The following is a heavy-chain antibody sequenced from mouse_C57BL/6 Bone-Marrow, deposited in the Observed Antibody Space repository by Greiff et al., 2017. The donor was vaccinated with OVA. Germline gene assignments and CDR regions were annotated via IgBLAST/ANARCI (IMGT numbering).Heavy chain of an antibody. J-gene: IGHJ4*01. CDR3: TRSAYYSIYYAMDY. D-gene: IGHD2-5*01. Sequence: VQLQQSGAELVRPGASVTLSCKASGYTFTDYEMHWVKQTPVHGLEWIGAIDPETGGTAYNQKFKGKAILTADKSSSTAYMELRSLTSEDSAVYYCTRSAYYSIYYAMDYWGQGTSVTVSS. CDR2: IDPETGGT. CDR1: GYTFTDYE. V-gene: IGHV1-15*01.